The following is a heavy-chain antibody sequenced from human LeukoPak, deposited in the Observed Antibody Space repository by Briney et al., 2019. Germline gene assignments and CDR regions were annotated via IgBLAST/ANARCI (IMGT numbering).Heavy chain of an antibody. CDR1: GYSISSGYY. D-gene: IGHD6-6*01. CDR3: ARKEGSIAARIDY. J-gene: IGHJ4*02. CDR2: IYHSGST. V-gene: IGHV4-38-2*01. Sequence: KPSETPSLTCAVSGYSISSGYYWGWIRQPPGKGPEWIGSIYHSGSTYYNPSLKSRVTISVDTSKNQFSLKLSSVTAADTAVYYCARKEGSIAARIDYWGQGTLVTVSS.